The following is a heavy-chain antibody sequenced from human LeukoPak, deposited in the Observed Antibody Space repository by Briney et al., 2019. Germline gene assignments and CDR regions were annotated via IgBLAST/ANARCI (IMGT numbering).Heavy chain of an antibody. Sequence: ASVKVSCKTSGYTFTDSYIHWVRQAPGQGLEWMGRINPNSGDPNYPQKFQGRVTMTRDTSISTTYMEMSSLTSDATAVYYCARSARHCNNGVCFTDYYIDLWGKGTTVIVSS. CDR3: ARSARHCNNGVCFTDYYIDL. CDR1: GYTFTDSY. CDR2: INPNSGDP. D-gene: IGHD2-8*01. J-gene: IGHJ6*03. V-gene: IGHV1-2*06.